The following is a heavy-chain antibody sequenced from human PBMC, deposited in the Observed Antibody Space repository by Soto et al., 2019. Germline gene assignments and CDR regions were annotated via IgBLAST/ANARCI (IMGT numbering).Heavy chain of an antibody. CDR1: GFTFSYYY. Sequence: GGSLRLSCAASGFTFSYYYMSWIRQAPGKGLEWVSYISTSDSIYYADSVKGRFTISRDNAKNSLYLQMNSLRAEDTAVYYCARDLGYYDSSGYFDYWGQGTLVTAPQ. CDR2: ISTSDSI. CDR3: ARDLGYYDSSGYFDY. J-gene: IGHJ4*02. D-gene: IGHD3-22*01. V-gene: IGHV3-11*01.